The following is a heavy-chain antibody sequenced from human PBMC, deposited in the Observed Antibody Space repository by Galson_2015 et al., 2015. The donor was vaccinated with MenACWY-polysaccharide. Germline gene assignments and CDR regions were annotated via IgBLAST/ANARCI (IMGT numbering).Heavy chain of an antibody. V-gene: IGHV3-7*03. CDR1: GFTFSSYW. D-gene: IGHD6-19*01. Sequence: SLRLSCAASGFTFSSYWMSWVRQAPGKGLEWVANIKQDGSEKYYVDSVKGRFTISRDNAKNSLYLQMNSLRAEDTALYYCAKDMGPSAVAGTIDDGYFDYWGQGTLVTVSS. J-gene: IGHJ4*02. CDR3: AKDMGPSAVAGTIDDGYFDY. CDR2: IKQDGSEK.